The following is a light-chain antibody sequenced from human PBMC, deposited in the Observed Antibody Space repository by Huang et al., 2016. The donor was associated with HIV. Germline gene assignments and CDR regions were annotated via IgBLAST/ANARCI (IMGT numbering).Light chain of an antibody. CDR2: GAA. J-gene: IGKJ1*01. Sequence: EIVLTQSPGTLSLSPGERATLSCRASQSVSSSYLAWYQQKPGQAPRLLIYGAASRATAILDRFSGSGSGTDFTLTIGRLEPEDFAVYYCQQYGSSPPTFGQGTKVEIK. CDR3: QQYGSSPPT. CDR1: QSVSSSY. V-gene: IGKV3-20*01.